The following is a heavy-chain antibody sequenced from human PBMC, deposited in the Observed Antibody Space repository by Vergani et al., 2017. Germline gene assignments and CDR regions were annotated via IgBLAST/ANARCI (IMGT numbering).Heavy chain of an antibody. CDR1: GGSISRYY. J-gene: IGHJ4*02. CDR2: IYYSGST. Sequence: QVQLQESGPGLVKPSETLSLTCPVSGGSISRYYWSWNRPPPGKGLEWIGYIYYSGSTNYNPSLKSRVTISVDTSKNQFSLKLSSVTAADTAVYYCARDQGYYYDYWGQGTLVTVSS. CDR3: ARDQGYYYDY. V-gene: IGHV4-59*01. D-gene: IGHD6-13*01.